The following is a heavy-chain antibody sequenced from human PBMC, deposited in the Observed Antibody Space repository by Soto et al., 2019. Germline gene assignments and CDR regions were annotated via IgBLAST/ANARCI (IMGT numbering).Heavy chain of an antibody. CDR2: ISGSGGST. CDR1: GFTFSSYA. CDR3: AKAPKYYDSSGYYDY. Sequence: GGSLRLSCAASGFTFSSYAMSWVRQAPGKGLEWVSAISGSGGSTYYADSVKGRFTISRDNSKSTLYLQMNSLRAEDTAVYYCAKAPKYYDSSGYYDYWGQGTLVTVSS. J-gene: IGHJ4*02. D-gene: IGHD3-22*01. V-gene: IGHV3-23*01.